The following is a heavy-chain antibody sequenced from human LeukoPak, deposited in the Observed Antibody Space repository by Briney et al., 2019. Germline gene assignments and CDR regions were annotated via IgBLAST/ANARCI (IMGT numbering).Heavy chain of an antibody. CDR2: IYSGGST. CDR3: ARCGVDYYYYYMDV. D-gene: IGHD3-3*01. V-gene: IGHV3-53*01. J-gene: IGHJ6*03. Sequence: GGSLRLSCAASGFTFSSYGMHWVRQAPGKGLEWVSVIYSGGSTYYADSVKGRFTISRDNSKNTLYLQMNSLRAEDTAVYYCARCGVDYYYYYMDVWGKGTTVTVSS. CDR1: GFTFSSYG.